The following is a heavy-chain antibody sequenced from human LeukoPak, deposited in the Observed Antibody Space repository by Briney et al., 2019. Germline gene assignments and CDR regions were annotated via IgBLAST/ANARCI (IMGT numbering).Heavy chain of an antibody. V-gene: IGHV1-18*04. CDR2: ISAYNGIT. CDR1: GYTFRDYF. D-gene: IGHD5-18*01. CDR3: ARDLGEGGYSYGYGMGAFDI. Sequence: GASVKVSCKASGYTFRDYFLHWVRQAPGQGLEWMGWISAYNGITTYAQKLQGRVTMTTDTSTSTAYMELRSLRSDDTAVYYCARDLGEGGYSYGYGMGAFDIWGQGTMVTVSS. J-gene: IGHJ3*02.